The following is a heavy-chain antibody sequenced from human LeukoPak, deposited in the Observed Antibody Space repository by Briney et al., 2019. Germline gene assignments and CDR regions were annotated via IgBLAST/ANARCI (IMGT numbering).Heavy chain of an antibody. CDR1: GASISSYEW. J-gene: IGHJ5*02. Sequence: SETLSLTCAVSGASISSYEWWSWVRQPPGKGLEGIGEIRVSGNTNYNPSLKSRVTMSIDKSKNQFFLNLSSVTAADTAVYYCARVISSAWRQNDLWGQGTLVTVSS. V-gene: IGHV4-4*02. D-gene: IGHD3-22*01. CDR3: ARVISSAWRQNDL. CDR2: IRVSGNT.